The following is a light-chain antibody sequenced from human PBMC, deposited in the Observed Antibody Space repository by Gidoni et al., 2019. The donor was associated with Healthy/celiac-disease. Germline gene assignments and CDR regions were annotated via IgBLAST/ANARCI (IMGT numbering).Light chain of an antibody. J-gene: IGKJ1*01. CDR2: LGS. CDR1: QSLLHSNGYNY. V-gene: IGKV2-28*01. Sequence: DIVMTQSPLSLPVTPGEPASISCRSSQSLLHSNGYNYLDWYLQKPGQSPQLLVYLGSNRASGVPDRVSGSGSGTDFTLKISRVEAEDVGVYYSMQALQTPPWTFGQGTKVEIK. CDR3: MQALQTPPWT.